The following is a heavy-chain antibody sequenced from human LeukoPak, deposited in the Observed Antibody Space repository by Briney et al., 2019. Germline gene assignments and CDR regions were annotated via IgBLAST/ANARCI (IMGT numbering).Heavy chain of an antibody. J-gene: IGHJ4*02. CDR1: GFTFITYG. V-gene: IGHV3-33*01. Sequence: RSLRLSCAASGFTFITYGMHWVRQAPGKGLEWVALIWYDGSYKYYADSVKGRFTISRDNSKNTLYLQMNSLRAEDTAVYYCAREYYDSSDYPRQHYFDYWGQGTLVTVSS. CDR2: IWYDGSYK. D-gene: IGHD3-22*01. CDR3: AREYYDSSDYPRQHYFDY.